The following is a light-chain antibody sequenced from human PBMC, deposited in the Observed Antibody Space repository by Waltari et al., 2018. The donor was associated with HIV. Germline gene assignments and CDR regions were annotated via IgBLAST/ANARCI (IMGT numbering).Light chain of an antibody. CDR3: CSYAGSSNWV. J-gene: IGLJ3*02. V-gene: IGLV2-23*01. Sequence: QSALTQPASVSGSPGQSITISCTGSSSDVGSYNLVSWYQQPPGKAPKPMIFEGINRPSGVFNRFSGSQPGNTASLTISGLQAEDEADYYCCSYAGSSNWVFGGGTKLTVL. CDR1: SSDVGSYNL. CDR2: EGI.